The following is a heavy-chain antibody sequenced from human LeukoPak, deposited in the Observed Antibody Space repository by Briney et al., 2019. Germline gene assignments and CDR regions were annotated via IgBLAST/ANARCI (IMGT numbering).Heavy chain of an antibody. Sequence: ASVQVSCKASGNDFSDFYFNWVRQAPGRGLEWVGWINPHSRATHYAQRFRGRVTIEATITTAYMELNSLTSDDTAVYYCVTTSVTHTRDPWGQGTLVTVSS. D-gene: IGHD5/OR15-5a*01. CDR2: INPHSRAT. J-gene: IGHJ5*02. CDR1: GNDFSDFY. CDR3: VTTSVTHTRDP. V-gene: IGHV1-2*02.